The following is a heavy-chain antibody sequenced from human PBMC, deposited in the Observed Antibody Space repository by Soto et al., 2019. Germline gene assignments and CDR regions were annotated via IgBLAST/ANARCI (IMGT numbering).Heavy chain of an antibody. CDR3: ARQSRSGYYTVAY. J-gene: IGHJ4*02. Sequence: QLQLQESGPGLVKPSETLSLTCTVSGGSISSSTYYWGWIRQPPGQGLEWIGNIYYGGCPYYNPSLKCRVTVSVDTSKNPFSLKLSSVTAADTAVYYCARQSRSGYYTVAYWGQGTLVTVSS. CDR1: GGSISSSTYY. D-gene: IGHD3-22*01. V-gene: IGHV4-39*01. CDR2: IYYGGCP.